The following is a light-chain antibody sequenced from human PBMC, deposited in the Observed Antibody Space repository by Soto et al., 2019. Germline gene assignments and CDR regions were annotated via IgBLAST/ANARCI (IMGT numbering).Light chain of an antibody. J-gene: IGLJ1*01. CDR1: SSDVGSYNL. CDR3: CSYAGRATYV. Sequence: QSALTQPASVSGSPGQSITISCIGPSSDVGSYNLVSWYQQYPGKAPKLIIFEVFKRPSGVSHRFSGSKSGNTASLTISGLQAEDEANYYCCSYAGRATYVFGGGTKVTVL. V-gene: IGLV2-23*02. CDR2: EVF.